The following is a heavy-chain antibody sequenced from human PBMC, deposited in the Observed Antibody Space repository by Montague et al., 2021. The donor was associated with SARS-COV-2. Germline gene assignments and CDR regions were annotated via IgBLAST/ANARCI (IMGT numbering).Heavy chain of an antibody. D-gene: IGHD1-1*01. J-gene: IGHJ4*02. Sequence: CAISGDSVSSSTVAWNWLRQSPSKGLEWLGRTYFRSSFYNDYALSVKSRLNIQPDSAKNQFPLRLDSVTAADTAVYYCARAQNICFIANCVNYFDLWGLGALVSVSS. CDR3: ARAQNICFIANCVNYFDL. V-gene: IGHV6-1*01. CDR2: TYFRSSFYN. CDR1: GDSVSSSTVA.